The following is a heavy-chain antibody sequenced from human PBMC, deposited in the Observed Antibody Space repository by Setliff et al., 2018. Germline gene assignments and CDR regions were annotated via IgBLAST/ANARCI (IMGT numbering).Heavy chain of an antibody. CDR2: IYHTGST. D-gene: IGHD3-22*01. CDR3: ARGRAYYDSSGYAAFDI. V-gene: IGHV4-59*12. CDR1: GGSISSYY. J-gene: IGHJ3*02. Sequence: PSETLSLTCTVSGGSISSYYWSWIRQPPGKGLEWIGYIYHTGSTIYNPSRKRRVTMSVDTSKNHFSLQVRSVTAADTAVYYWARGRAYYDSSGYAAFDIWGQGTMVTVSS.